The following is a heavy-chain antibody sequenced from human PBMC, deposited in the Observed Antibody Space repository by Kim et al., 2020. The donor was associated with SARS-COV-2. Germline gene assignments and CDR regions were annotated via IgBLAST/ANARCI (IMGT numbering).Heavy chain of an antibody. CDR3: ARVPPQRIVATRLGTDY. Sequence: GGSLRLSCAASGFTFSSYAMHWVRQAPGKGLEWVAVISYDGSNKYYADSVKGRFTISRDNSKNTLYLQMNSLRAEDTAVYYCARVPPQRIVATRLGTDYWGQGTLVTVSS. J-gene: IGHJ4*02. CDR1: GFTFSSYA. CDR2: ISYDGSNK. D-gene: IGHD5-12*01. V-gene: IGHV3-30*04.